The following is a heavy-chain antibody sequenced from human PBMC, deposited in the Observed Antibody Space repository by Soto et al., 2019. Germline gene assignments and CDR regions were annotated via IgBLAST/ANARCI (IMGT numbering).Heavy chain of an antibody. CDR3: AKLVRDDVRRSDLDH. V-gene: IGHV4-34*01. J-gene: IGHJ4*02. Sequence: PSETLSLTCAVYGGSFSDYYWTWIRQPPGKGLEWIGTFYYSGTTSQNPPLRSRITISGDTSRNQFSLNLRSVTAADSGVYYCAKLVRDDVRRSDLDHWGQGTLVTVSS. CDR2: FYYSGTT. D-gene: IGHD3-10*02. CDR1: GGSFSDYY.